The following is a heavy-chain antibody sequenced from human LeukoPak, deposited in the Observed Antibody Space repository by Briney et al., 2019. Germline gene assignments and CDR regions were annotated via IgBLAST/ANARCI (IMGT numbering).Heavy chain of an antibody. V-gene: IGHV1-8*01. CDR2: MNPNSCNT. D-gene: IGHD3-10*01. CDR3: ARAGKRITMVRGVVYWFDP. CDR1: GYTFTSYD. Sequence: ASVKVSCKASGYTFTSYDINWVRQATGQGLEWMGWMNPNSCNTGYAQKFQGRVTMTRNTSISTAYMELSSLRSEDTAVYYCARAGKRITMVRGVVYWFDPWGQGTLVTVSS. J-gene: IGHJ5*02.